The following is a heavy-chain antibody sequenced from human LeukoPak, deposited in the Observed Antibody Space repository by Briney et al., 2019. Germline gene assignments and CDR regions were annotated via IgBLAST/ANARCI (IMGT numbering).Heavy chain of an antibody. V-gene: IGHV1-2*02. J-gene: IGHJ4*02. CDR2: INPNSGGT. Sequence: GASVKVSCKASGYTFTGYYMHWVRQAPGQGLEWMGWINPNSGGTNYAQKFQGRVTMTRDTSISTAYMELSRLRSDDTAVYYCARLGGSNYDPGPSGYFDYWGQGTLVTVSS. D-gene: IGHD4-11*01. CDR3: ARLGGSNYDPGPSGYFDY. CDR1: GYTFTGYY.